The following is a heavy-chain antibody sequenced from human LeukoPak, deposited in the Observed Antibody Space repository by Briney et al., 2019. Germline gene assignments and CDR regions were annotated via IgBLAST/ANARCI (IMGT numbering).Heavy chain of an antibody. D-gene: IGHD3-9*01. J-gene: IGHJ3*02. Sequence: GGSPRLSCAASGFTFSSNYMSWVRQAPGKGLEWVSVIYSGGSTYYADSVKGRFTISRDNSKNTRYLQMNSLRAEDTAAYYCATHYDILTGYSKDAFDIWGQGTMVTVSS. CDR2: IYSGGST. CDR1: GFTFSSNY. CDR3: ATHYDILTGYSKDAFDI. V-gene: IGHV3-53*01.